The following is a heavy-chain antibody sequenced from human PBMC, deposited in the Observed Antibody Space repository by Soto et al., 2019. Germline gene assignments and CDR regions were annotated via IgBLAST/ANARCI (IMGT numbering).Heavy chain of an antibody. CDR3: ARYGYCSSTICQFAPYYYYVIDG. Sequence: GESLKISCKGSGYSFTSYWIGWVRQMPGKGLEWMGIIYPGDSDTRYSPSFQGQVTISADKSISTAYLQWSSLKASDTAMYYCARYGYCSSTICQFAPYYYYVIDGWGQRTTDTGSS. D-gene: IGHD2-2*01. CDR1: GYSFTSYW. J-gene: IGHJ6*02. CDR2: IYPGDSDT. V-gene: IGHV5-51*01.